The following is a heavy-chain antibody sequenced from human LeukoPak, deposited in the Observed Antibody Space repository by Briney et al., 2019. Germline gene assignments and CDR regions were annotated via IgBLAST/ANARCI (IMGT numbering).Heavy chain of an antibody. CDR3: ARGFGHP. Sequence: PSETLSLTCTVSGGSISGYYWSWFRQPAGKGLECLGRVYTSGTTNYNPSLKSRVTMSIDTSKNQFSLKLTSVTAADTAVYYCARGFGHPWGQGTLVTVSS. J-gene: IGHJ5*02. CDR1: GGSISGYY. CDR2: VYTSGTT. D-gene: IGHD3-10*01. V-gene: IGHV4-4*07.